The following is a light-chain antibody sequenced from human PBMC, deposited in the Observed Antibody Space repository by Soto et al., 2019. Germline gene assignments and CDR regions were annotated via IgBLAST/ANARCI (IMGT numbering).Light chain of an antibody. CDR1: QSVRSNY. CDR3: QQYGGSPYT. CDR2: GAS. J-gene: IGKJ2*01. V-gene: IGKV3-20*01. Sequence: EIVLTQSPGTLSLSPGGRATLSCRASQSVRSNYLAWYQQKPGQAPRLLIYGASSRATGIPDRFSGTGSGTDFNLTISRLEPEDCAVYYCQQYGGSPYTFGQGTKLEIK.